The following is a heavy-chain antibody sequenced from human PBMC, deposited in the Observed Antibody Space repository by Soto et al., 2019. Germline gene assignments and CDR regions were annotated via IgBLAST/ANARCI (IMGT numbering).Heavy chain of an antibody. Sequence: ASVKVSCKASGYTFTSYDINWVRQATGQGLEWMGWMNPNSGNTGYAQKFQGRVTMTRNTSISTAYMELSSLRSEDTAVYYCARGSYHSDYVIRNWFDPWGQGTLVTVSS. D-gene: IGHD4-4*01. CDR2: MNPNSGNT. CDR3: ARGSYHSDYVIRNWFDP. CDR1: GYTFTSYD. V-gene: IGHV1-8*01. J-gene: IGHJ5*02.